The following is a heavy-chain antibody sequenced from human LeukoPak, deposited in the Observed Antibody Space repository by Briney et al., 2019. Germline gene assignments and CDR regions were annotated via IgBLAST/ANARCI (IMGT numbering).Heavy chain of an antibody. Sequence: SETLSLTRTVSGGSISSYYWSWIRQPPGKGLEWIGYIYYSGSTNYNPSLKSRVTISVDTSKNQFSLNLSSVTDTAVYYCVIFIMGTSTTDYWGQGTLVTVSS. CDR1: GGSISSYY. D-gene: IGHD1-26*01. CDR3: VIFIMGTSTTDY. J-gene: IGHJ4*02. V-gene: IGHV4-59*01. CDR2: IYYSGST.